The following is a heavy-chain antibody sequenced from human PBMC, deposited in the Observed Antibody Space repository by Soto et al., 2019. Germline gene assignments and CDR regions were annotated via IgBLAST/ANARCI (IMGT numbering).Heavy chain of an antibody. CDR1: GGSISSYY. V-gene: IGHV4-59*01. D-gene: IGHD4-17*01. CDR2: IYYSGST. Sequence: SETLSLTCTVSGGSISSYYWSWIRQPPGKGLEWIGYIYYSGSTNYNPSLKSRVTISVDTSKNQFSLKLSSVTAADTAVYYCARAADYGDLKFDYWGQGTLVTSPQ. J-gene: IGHJ4*02. CDR3: ARAADYGDLKFDY.